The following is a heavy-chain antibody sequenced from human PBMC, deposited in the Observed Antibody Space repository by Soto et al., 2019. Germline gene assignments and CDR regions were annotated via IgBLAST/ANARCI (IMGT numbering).Heavy chain of an antibody. Sequence: QVQLQQSGPGLVKPSQTLSLTCAISGDSVSSNSAAWHWIRQSPSRGLEWLGRTYHRSKWYNDYTVSMKSRITIHPNAYKNQYSLQLNSVAPEDTAVYYCARSDIDFGHFDYWGQGTLVTVAS. D-gene: IGHD5-12*01. CDR3: ARSDIDFGHFDY. CDR2: TYHRSKWYN. J-gene: IGHJ4*02. V-gene: IGHV6-1*01. CDR1: GDSVSSNSAA.